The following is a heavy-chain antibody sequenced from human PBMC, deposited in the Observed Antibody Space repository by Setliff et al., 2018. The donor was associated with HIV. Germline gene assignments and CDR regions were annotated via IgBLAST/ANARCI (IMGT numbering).Heavy chain of an antibody. CDR1: SGSISSNYY. CDR3: ARTVPHSAAQDAFDI. J-gene: IGHJ3*02. V-gene: IGHV4-39*01. CDR2: VHFSGST. D-gene: IGHD4-4*01. Sequence: SETLSLTCSVSSGSISSNYYWGWIRQPPGKGLEWIGNVHFSGSTYYNPSLKSRVTIHVATSKDQLSLKLTSVTAEDTGVYYCARTVPHSAAQDAFDIWGQGTVVTVSS.